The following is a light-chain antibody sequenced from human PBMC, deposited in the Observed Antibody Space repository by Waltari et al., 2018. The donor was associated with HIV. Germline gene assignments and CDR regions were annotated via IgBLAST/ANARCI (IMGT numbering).Light chain of an antibody. CDR3: QVWDSSSDHVL. Sequence: SSVLTQPPSVSVAPGKTPRITCGGNNLERKSVHWYQQKPGQAPALVIYYDSDRPSGIPERFSGSNSGDTATLTISRVGDGDEADYYCQVWDSSSDHVLFGGGTKLTVL. CDR2: YDS. V-gene: IGLV3-21*04. J-gene: IGLJ3*02. CDR1: NLERKS.